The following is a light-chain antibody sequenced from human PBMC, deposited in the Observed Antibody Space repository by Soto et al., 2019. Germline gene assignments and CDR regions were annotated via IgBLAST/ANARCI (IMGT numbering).Light chain of an antibody. Sequence: DDVLTQSPVSLPVTLGQPASISCRSSQSLVHSSGNSFLSWFCQRPGQSPRPLINKVSNRDSGAPDRISGSGSGTDFTLQITRVEAEDVGVYYCMQYTHWPHTLGQGTKLEIK. V-gene: IGKV2-30*02. CDR2: KVS. CDR3: MQYTHWPHT. J-gene: IGKJ2*01. CDR1: QSLVHSSGNSF.